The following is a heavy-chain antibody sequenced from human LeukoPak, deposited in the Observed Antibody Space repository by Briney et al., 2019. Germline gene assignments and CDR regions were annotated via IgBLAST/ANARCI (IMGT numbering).Heavy chain of an antibody. Sequence: GESMKISRKGSGYRFTSYWIAWARQMPGKGLEWMGIIYPGDSDTRYSPSFQGQVTISADKSISTAYLQWSSLKASDTAMYYCARQGSYFDYWAQGTLVTVSS. J-gene: IGHJ4*02. CDR1: GYRFTSYW. CDR2: IYPGDSDT. CDR3: ARQGSYFDY. V-gene: IGHV5-51*01.